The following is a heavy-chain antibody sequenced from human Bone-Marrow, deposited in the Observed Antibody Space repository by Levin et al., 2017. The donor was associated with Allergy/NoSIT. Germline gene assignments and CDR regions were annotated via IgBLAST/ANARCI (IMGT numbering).Heavy chain of an antibody. D-gene: IGHD3-10*01. V-gene: IGHV4-31*03. CDR3: ARRLHRGTWGYHPTVWFGELLSGYYFDY. J-gene: IGHJ4*02. CDR1: GGSISSGGYY. Sequence: PSETLSLTCTVSGGSISSGGYYWSWIRQHPGKGLEWIGYIYYSGSTYYNPSLKSRVTISVDTSKNQFSLKLSSVTAADTAVYYCARRLHRGTWGYHPTVWFGELLSGYYFDYWGQGTLVTVSS. CDR2: IYYSGST.